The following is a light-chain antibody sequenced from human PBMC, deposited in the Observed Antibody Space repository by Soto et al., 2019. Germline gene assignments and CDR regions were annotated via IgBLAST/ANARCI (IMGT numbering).Light chain of an antibody. CDR3: QQCNDWPST. Sequence: EIVMTQSPATLSVSPGERATLSCRASQSIGGSLAWYQQKPGQAPRLLIYGASTRATDIPARFSGSGSGTEFTLTISSLQSEDFAVYYCQQCNDWPSTFGPGTKVDVK. V-gene: IGKV3-15*01. CDR2: GAS. CDR1: QSIGGS. J-gene: IGKJ3*01.